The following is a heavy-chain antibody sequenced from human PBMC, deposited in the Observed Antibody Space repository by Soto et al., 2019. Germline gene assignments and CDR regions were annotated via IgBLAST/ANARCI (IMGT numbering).Heavy chain of an antibody. Sequence: QVQLQESGPGLVKPSETLSLTCTVSGGSVSSGSYYWSWIRQPPGKGLEWIGYIYYSGSTNYNPTLKSRVTISGDTSKLRFSLKLSSVTAADTAVYYCARVAGYYGDYYYGMDVWGQGTTVTVSS. V-gene: IGHV4-61*01. D-gene: IGHD4-17*01. CDR3: ARVAGYYGDYYYGMDV. CDR2: IYYSGST. CDR1: GGSVSSGSYY. J-gene: IGHJ6*02.